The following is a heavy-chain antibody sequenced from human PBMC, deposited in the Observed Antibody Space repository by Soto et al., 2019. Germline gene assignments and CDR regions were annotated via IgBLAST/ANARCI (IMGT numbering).Heavy chain of an antibody. CDR3: ARDGTYNWV. D-gene: IGHD1-1*01. CDR2: IYSGGAT. Sequence: EVQLVESGGGLVQPGGSLRLSCAASGFTVSHNYMRWVRQAPGKGLEWVSLIYSGGATYYADSVKGRFTTSRDNSKNTLYLQMNSLRAEDTAVYYCARDGTYNWVGGQGILVTVSS. CDR1: GFTVSHNY. V-gene: IGHV3-66*01. J-gene: IGHJ4*02.